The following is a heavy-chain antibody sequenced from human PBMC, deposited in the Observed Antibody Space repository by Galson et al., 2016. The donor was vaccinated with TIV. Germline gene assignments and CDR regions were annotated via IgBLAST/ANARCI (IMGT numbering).Heavy chain of an antibody. CDR3: ARDRGYSGYDWAFDY. CDR2: IIPIFGTA. CDR1: GGTFSSYA. J-gene: IGHJ4*02. D-gene: IGHD5-12*01. Sequence: SVKVSCKASGGTFSSYAISWVRQAPGQGLEWMGGIIPIFGTANYAQKFQGRVTITADESTSTAYMELSSLRSEDTAVYYVARDRGYSGYDWAFDYWGQGTLVTVSS. V-gene: IGHV1-69*13.